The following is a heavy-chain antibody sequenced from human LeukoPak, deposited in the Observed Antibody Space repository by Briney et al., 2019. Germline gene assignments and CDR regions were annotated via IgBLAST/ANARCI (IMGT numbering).Heavy chain of an antibody. CDR1: GGTFSSYA. CDR3: ARTSIAAEFEYFQH. V-gene: IGHV1-69*04. D-gene: IGHD6-25*01. J-gene: IGHJ1*01. CDR2: IIPILGIA. Sequence: SVKVSCKASGGTFSSYAISWVRQAPGQGLEWMGRIIPILGIANYAQKFQGRVTITADKSTSTAYMELSSLRSEDTAVYYCARTSIAAEFEYFQHWGQGILVTVSS.